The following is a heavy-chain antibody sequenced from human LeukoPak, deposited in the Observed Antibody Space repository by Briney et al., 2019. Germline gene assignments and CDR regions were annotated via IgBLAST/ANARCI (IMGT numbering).Heavy chain of an antibody. CDR3: ARDRTYYYDSSPEFDI. Sequence: GGSLRLSCAASGFTFSNAWMSWVRQAPGKGLEWVGRIKSKTDGGTTDYAAPVKGRFTISRDDSENTLYLQMNSLKTEDTAVYYCARDRTYYYDSSPEFDIWGQGTMVTVSS. J-gene: IGHJ3*02. V-gene: IGHV3-15*01. D-gene: IGHD3-22*01. CDR1: GFTFSNAW. CDR2: IKSKTDGGTT.